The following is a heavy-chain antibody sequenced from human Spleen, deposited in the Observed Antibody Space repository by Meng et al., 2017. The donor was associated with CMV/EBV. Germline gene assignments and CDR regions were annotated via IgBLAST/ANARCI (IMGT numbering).Heavy chain of an antibody. CDR1: GYNFDTYW. Sequence: GESLKISCKGSGYNFDTYWIAWVRQMPGKGLEWMGIIYPGDSDTRYSPSFQGQVTISADKSISTAYLQWSSLKASDTAMYYCAKTGYCSSTSCYRFWFNPWGQGTLVTVSS. J-gene: IGHJ5*02. CDR2: IYPGDSDT. V-gene: IGHV5-51*01. D-gene: IGHD2-2*01. CDR3: AKTGYCSSTSCYRFWFNP.